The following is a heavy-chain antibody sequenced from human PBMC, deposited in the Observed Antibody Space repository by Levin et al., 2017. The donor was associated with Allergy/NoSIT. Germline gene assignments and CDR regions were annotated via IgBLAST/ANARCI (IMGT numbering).Heavy chain of an antibody. V-gene: IGHV4-59*01. J-gene: IGHJ4*02. Sequence: SETLSLTCTVSGGSISSYYWSWIRQPPGKGLEWIGYIYYSGSTNYNPSLKSRVTISVDTSKNQFSLKLSSVTAADTAVYYCARDLTGTGDFDYWGQGTLVTVSS. CDR1: GGSISSYY. CDR2: IYYSGST. D-gene: IGHD1/OR15-1a*01. CDR3: ARDLTGTGDFDY.